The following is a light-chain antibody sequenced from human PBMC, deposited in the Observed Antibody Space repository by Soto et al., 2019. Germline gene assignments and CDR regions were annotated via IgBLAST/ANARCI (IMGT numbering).Light chain of an antibody. J-gene: IGKJ4*01. CDR2: GAS. CDR3: QRYGTSLPLT. V-gene: IGKV3-20*01. CDR1: QSVSSNY. Sequence: ELVLTHSPGTLSLSPGDRATLSCRASQSVSSNYLAWYQQKPGQAPRLLIYGASSRATGIPDRFSGSGSGTDFTLTISRLEPEDFAVYYCQRYGTSLPLTFGGGTKVDIK.